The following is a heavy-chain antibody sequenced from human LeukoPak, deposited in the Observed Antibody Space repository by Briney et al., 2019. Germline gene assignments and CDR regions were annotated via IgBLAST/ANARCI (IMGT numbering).Heavy chain of an antibody. CDR2: SIPICGTA. J-gene: IGHJ4*02. CDR3: ARDLGGAARYFDY. CDR1: GGTFSSYA. V-gene: IGHV1-69*13. D-gene: IGHD1-26*01. Sequence: GASVKVFCRASGGTFSSYAISWVRHAPAGGLVWRGGSIPICGTANYAQKCQGRVTITEDESTSTAYMELSSMRSEDTAVYYCARDLGGAARYFDYWGQGTLVTVSS.